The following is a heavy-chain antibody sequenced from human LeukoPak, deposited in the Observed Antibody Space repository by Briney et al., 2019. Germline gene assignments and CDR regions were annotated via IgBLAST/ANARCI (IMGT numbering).Heavy chain of an antibody. CDR2: ISYDGSNK. Sequence: GGSLRLSCAASGFTFSSYAMHWVRQAPGKGLEWVAVISYDGSNKYYADSVKGRFTISRDNSKNTLYLQMNSLRAEDTAVYYCARDSLSYYDSSGYAGRSFDYWGQGTLVTVSS. CDR1: GFTFSSYA. J-gene: IGHJ4*02. V-gene: IGHV3-30-3*01. D-gene: IGHD3-22*01. CDR3: ARDSLSYYDSSGYAGRSFDY.